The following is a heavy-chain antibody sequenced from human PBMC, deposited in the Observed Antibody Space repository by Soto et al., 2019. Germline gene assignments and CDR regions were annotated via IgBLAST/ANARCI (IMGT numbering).Heavy chain of an antibody. Sequence: QVQLQESGPGLVKPSETLSLTCTVSGGSISSYYWSWIRQPPGKGLEWIGYIYYSGSTNYNPSLKSRVTVSVDTSKNQFSLKLSSVTAADTAVYYCARGYGSGPNWFDPWGQGTLVTVSS. D-gene: IGHD3-10*01. CDR3: ARGYGSGPNWFDP. J-gene: IGHJ5*02. CDR1: GGSISSYY. CDR2: IYYSGST. V-gene: IGHV4-59*01.